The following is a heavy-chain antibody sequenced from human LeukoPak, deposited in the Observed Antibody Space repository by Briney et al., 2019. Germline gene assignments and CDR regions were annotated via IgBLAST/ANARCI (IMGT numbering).Heavy chain of an antibody. CDR3: ASDGYNYFDF. V-gene: IGHV3-11*01. D-gene: IGHD5-24*01. J-gene: IGHJ4*02. CDR1: GFTFRNYY. CDR2: ISSNGNTI. Sequence: PGGSLRLSCAASGFTFRNYYMIWIRQATGKGLEWLSYISSNGNTIYYADSVRGRFTVSRDNVKNSLFVEMNSLRAEDTAVYYCASDGYNYFDFWGQGTLVTVSS.